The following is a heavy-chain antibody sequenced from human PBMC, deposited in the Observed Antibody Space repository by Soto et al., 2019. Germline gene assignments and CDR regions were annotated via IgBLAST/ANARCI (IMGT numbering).Heavy chain of an antibody. V-gene: IGHV3-23*01. CDR1: GFTFSSYA. CDR3: ANVIKLTYYYGSGSYRNGMDV. D-gene: IGHD3-10*01. CDR2: ISGSGGST. Sequence: GGSLRLSCAASGFTFSSYAMSWVRQAPGKGLEWVSAISGSGGSTYYADSVKGRFTISRDNSKNTLYLQMNSLRAEDTAVYYCANVIKLTYYYGSGSYRNGMDVWGQGTTVTVSS. J-gene: IGHJ6*02.